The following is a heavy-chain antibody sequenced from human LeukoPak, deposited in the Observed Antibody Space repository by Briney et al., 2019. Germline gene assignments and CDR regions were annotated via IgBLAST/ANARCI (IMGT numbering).Heavy chain of an antibody. CDR2: IYSGGST. CDR3: ARDGDIAYSSSYYFDY. V-gene: IGHV3-66*01. D-gene: IGHD6-13*01. Sequence: RGSLRLSCAASGFIVSSNYMSWVRQAPGKGLDWVSVIYSGGSTYYADSVKGRFTISRDNSKNTLYLQMNSLRAEDTAVYYCARDGDIAYSSSYYFDYWGQGTLVTVSS. J-gene: IGHJ4*02. CDR1: GFIVSSNY.